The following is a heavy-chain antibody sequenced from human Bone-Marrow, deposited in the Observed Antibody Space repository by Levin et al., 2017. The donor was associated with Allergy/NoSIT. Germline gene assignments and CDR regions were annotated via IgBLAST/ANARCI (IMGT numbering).Heavy chain of an antibody. J-gene: IGHJ4*02. D-gene: IGHD3-16*02. Sequence: SQTLSLPCAISGDSVSSNSAAWHWIRQSPSRGLEWLGRTYYRSKWYNDYAVSVKSRITINPDTSKNQFSLQLNSVTPEDTAVYYCARDLTLHLGELSILDYWGQGTLVTVSS. CDR3: ARDLTLHLGELSILDY. CDR1: GDSVSSNSAA. CDR2: TYYRSKWYN. V-gene: IGHV6-1*01.